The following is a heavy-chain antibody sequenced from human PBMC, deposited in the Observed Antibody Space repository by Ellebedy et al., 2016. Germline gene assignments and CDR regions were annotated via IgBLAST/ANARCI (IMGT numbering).Heavy chain of an antibody. D-gene: IGHD6-13*01. V-gene: IGHV4-39*01. J-gene: IGHJ4*02. CDR1: GGSFSGYY. CDR3: VGPRVAAAPAFDY. Sequence: SETLSLXXAVYGGSFSGYYWGWIRQPPGKGLEWIGSIYYSGSTYYNPSLKSRVTISVDTSKNQFSLKLSSVTAADTAVYYCVGPRVAAAPAFDYWGQGTLVTVSS. CDR2: IYYSGST.